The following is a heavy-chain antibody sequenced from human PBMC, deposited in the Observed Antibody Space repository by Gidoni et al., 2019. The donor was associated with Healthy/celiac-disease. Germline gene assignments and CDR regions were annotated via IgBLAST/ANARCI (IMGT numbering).Heavy chain of an antibody. D-gene: IGHD4-17*01. CDR2: IWYDGSNK. V-gene: IGHV3-33*01. J-gene: IGHJ4*02. CDR3: ARGWLPTTVTTRGYYFDY. CDR1: GFTFSSYG. Sequence: QVQLVESGGGVVQPGRSLRLSCAASGFTFSSYGRHWVRQAPGKGLEWVAVIWYDGSNKYYADSVKGRFTISRDNSKNTLYLQMNSLRAEDTAVYYCARGWLPTTVTTRGYYFDYWGQGTLVTVSS.